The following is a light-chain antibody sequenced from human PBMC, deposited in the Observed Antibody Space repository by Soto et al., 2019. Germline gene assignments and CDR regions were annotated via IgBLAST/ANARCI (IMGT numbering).Light chain of an antibody. J-gene: IGLJ2*01. CDR3: QSYDSSLSAV. CDR1: SSNIGAGYD. V-gene: IGLV1-40*01. CDR2: GNN. Sequence: QAVVTQPPSVSGAPGQRVTISCTGSSSNIGAGYDVYWYQQLPGTAPKLLIYGNNNRPSGVPDRFSGSKSGTSASLAITGLQAEDEADYYCQSYDSSLSAVFGGGTKLTVL.